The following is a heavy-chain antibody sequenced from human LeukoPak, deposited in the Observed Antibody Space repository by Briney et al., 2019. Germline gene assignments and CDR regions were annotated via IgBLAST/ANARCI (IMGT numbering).Heavy chain of an antibody. V-gene: IGHV4-34*01. CDR1: GGSFSGYY. D-gene: IGHD5-18*01. Sequence: SETLSLTCAVYGGSFSGYYWSWIRQPPGKGLEWIGEINHSGSTNYNPSLKSRVTISVDTSKSQFSLKLSSVTAADTAVYYCARLIQAMGAFDIWGQGTMVTVSS. CDR3: ARLIQAMGAFDI. CDR2: INHSGST. J-gene: IGHJ3*02.